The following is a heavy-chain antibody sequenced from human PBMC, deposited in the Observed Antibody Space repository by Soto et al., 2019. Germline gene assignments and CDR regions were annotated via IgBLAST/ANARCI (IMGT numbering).Heavy chain of an antibody. CDR3: AREASGFGELSPRFYYFDY. Sequence: GGSLRFSCAASGFTFSDYYMSWIRQAPGKGLEWVSYISSSGSTIYYADSVKGRFTISRDNAKNSLYLQMNSLRAEDTAVYYCAREASGFGELSPRFYYFDYWGQGTLVTVSS. CDR2: ISSSGSTI. J-gene: IGHJ4*02. V-gene: IGHV3-11*01. CDR1: GFTFSDYY. D-gene: IGHD3-10*01.